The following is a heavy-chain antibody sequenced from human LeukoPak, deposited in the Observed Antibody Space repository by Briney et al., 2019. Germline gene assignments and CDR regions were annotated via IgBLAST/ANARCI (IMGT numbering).Heavy chain of an antibody. D-gene: IGHD2-2*01. Sequence: SETLSLTCTVPGGSISSSSYYWGWIRQPPGKGLEWIGSIYYSGSTYYNPSLKSRVTISVDTSKNQFSLKLSSVTAADTAVYYCAGTLDCSSTSCPKGGAFDIWGQGTMVTVSS. CDR2: IYYSGST. CDR3: AGTLDCSSTSCPKGGAFDI. J-gene: IGHJ3*02. V-gene: IGHV4-39*01. CDR1: GGSISSSSYY.